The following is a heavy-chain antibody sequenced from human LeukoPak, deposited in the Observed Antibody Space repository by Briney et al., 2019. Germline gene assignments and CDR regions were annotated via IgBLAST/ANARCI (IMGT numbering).Heavy chain of an antibody. V-gene: IGHV4-39*01. CDR1: GGSISSSSYY. J-gene: IGHJ4*02. CDR2: IYYSGST. Sequence: PSGTLSLTCTVSGGSISSSSYYWGWIRQPPGKGLEWIGSIYYSGSTYYNPSLKSRVTISVDTSKNQFSLKLSSVTAADTAVYYCARVSEYSSSSDYWGQGTLVTVSS. D-gene: IGHD6-6*01. CDR3: ARVSEYSSSSDY.